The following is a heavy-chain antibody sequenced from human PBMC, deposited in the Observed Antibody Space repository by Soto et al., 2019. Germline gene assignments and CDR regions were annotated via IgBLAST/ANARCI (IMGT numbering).Heavy chain of an antibody. CDR1: GGSISSGDYY. D-gene: IGHD2-21*01. Sequence: SETLSLTCTVSGGSISSGDYYWSWIRQPPGKGLEWIGYIYYSGSTYYNPSLKSRVTISVDTSKNQFSLRLRSVTAADTAVYYCATLPPRIVVALLPIPTWGQGILVTVSS. CDR3: ATLPPRIVVALLPIPT. CDR2: IYYSGST. V-gene: IGHV4-30-4*01. J-gene: IGHJ5*02.